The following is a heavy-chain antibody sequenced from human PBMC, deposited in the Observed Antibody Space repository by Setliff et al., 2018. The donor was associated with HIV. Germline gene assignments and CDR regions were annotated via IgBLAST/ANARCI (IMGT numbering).Heavy chain of an antibody. CDR1: GGSFSGYF. J-gene: IGHJ4*02. CDR3: VRRPMIRGKPFDL. Sequence: SETLSLTCAVYGGSFSGYFWSWIRQFPGRGLEWTTEISQSGNSNHNPSLKSRVTVSVDLSKNQFSLTLNSVTAADTAVYYCVRRPMIRGKPFDLWGQGTQVTVSS. D-gene: IGHD3-10*01. CDR2: ISQSGNS. V-gene: IGHV4-34*01.